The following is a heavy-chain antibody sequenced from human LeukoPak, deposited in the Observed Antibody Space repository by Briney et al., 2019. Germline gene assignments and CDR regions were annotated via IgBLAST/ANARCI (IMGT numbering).Heavy chain of an antibody. Sequence: SETLSLTCTVSGGSISSYYWSWIRQPPGKGLEWIGYIYYSGSTNYNPSLKSRVTISVDTSKSQFSLKLSSVTAADTAVYYCARVSPYDFWSGPPVYFDYWGQGTLVTVSS. CDR1: GGSISSYY. V-gene: IGHV4-59*01. J-gene: IGHJ4*02. CDR2: IYYSGST. D-gene: IGHD3-3*01. CDR3: ARVSPYDFWSGPPVYFDY.